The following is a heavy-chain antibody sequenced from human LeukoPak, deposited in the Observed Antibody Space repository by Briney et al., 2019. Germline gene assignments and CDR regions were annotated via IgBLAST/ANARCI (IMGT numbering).Heavy chain of an antibody. V-gene: IGHV3-30*02. CDR2: IRYDGSNK. CDR1: GFTFSSYG. Sequence: GGSLRLSCGASGFTFSSYGMHWVRQAPGKGLEWVAFIRYDGSNKYYADSVKGRFTISRDNSKNTLYLQMNSLRAEDTAVYYCAKDYWDCGGDCYADYWGQGNLVTVSS. J-gene: IGHJ4*02. CDR3: AKDYWDCGGDCYADY. D-gene: IGHD2-21*01.